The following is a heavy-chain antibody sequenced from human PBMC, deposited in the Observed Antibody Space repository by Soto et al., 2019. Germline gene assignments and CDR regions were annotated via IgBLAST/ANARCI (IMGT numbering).Heavy chain of an antibody. D-gene: IGHD3-3*01. J-gene: IGHJ2*01. CDR2: INHSGSA. Sequence: QVQLQQWGAGLLKPSETLSLTCAVYGGSFSGNYWTWIRQPPGKGLEWIGEINHSGSADYNPSLRSRVIISVDTYKKQFSLKVRSVTAADTAVYYCARRQGNYDFWNGYSASSSCYFDFWGRGTLVTISP. CDR1: GGSFSGNY. V-gene: IGHV4-34*01. CDR3: ARRQGNYDFWNGYSASSSCYFDF.